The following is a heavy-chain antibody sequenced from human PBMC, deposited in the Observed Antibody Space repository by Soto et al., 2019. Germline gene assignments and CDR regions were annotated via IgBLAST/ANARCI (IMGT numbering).Heavy chain of an antibody. CDR1: GFNFSSYA. V-gene: IGHV3-23*01. J-gene: IGHJ4*02. Sequence: GGSLRLSCAASGFNFSSYAMSWVRQAPGKGLEWVSAISGSGGSTYYADSVKGRFTISRDNSKNTLYLQMNSLRAEDTAVYYCAKENGYSSSWFEFDYWGQGTLVTVSS. CDR2: ISGSGGST. D-gene: IGHD6-13*01. CDR3: AKENGYSSSWFEFDY.